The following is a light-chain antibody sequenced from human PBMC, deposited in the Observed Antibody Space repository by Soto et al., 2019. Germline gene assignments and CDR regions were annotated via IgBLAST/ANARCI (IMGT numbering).Light chain of an antibody. CDR2: KAS. CDR1: QSLDRW. Sequence: DIQMTQSPSTLSASVGDSVTITCRASQSLDRWLAWYQQKPGKVPKLLIYKASSLESGVPSRFGGSGSGTEFTLTISSLQPDDFATYYCQRYDGYRTFGQGTKVEIK. V-gene: IGKV1-5*03. CDR3: QRYDGYRT. J-gene: IGKJ1*01.